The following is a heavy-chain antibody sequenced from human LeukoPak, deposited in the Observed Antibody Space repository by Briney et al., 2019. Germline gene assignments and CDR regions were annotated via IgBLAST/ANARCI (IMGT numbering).Heavy chain of an antibody. CDR2: ISGSGGST. J-gene: IGHJ5*02. D-gene: IGHD4-17*01. Sequence: SCKASGGTFSSYAMSWVRQAPGKGLEWVSAISGSGGSTYYADSVKGRFTISRDNSRNTLYLQMNSLGAEDTAVYYCAKDASDYGDYVWWFDPWGQGTLVTVSS. CDR1: GGTFSSYA. CDR3: AKDASDYGDYVWWFDP. V-gene: IGHV3-23*01.